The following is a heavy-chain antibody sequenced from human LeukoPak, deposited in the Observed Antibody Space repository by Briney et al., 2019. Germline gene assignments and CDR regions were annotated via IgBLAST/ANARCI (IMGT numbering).Heavy chain of an antibody. Sequence: LAGGSLRLSCAASGFTFSSYAMHWVRQAPGKGLEWVAVISYDGSNKYYADSVKGRFTISRDNSKNTLYLQMNSLRAEDTAVYYCARDRNDFWSGILLGYYYYYGMDVWGQGTTVTVSS. J-gene: IGHJ6*02. CDR2: ISYDGSNK. CDR3: ARDRNDFWSGILLGYYYYYGMDV. CDR1: GFTFSSYA. V-gene: IGHV3-30-3*01. D-gene: IGHD3-3*01.